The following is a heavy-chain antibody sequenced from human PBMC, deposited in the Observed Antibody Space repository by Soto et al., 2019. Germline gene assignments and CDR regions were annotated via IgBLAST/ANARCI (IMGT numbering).Heavy chain of an antibody. D-gene: IGHD2-15*01. CDR3: AKEGYCGGGTCYSQN. CDR1: GFTFSTYC. CDR2: ISTSGGTT. Sequence: EVQLLESGGGLVQPGGSLRLSCAASGFTFSTYCMNWVRQAPGKGLEWVLGISTSGGTTYYADSVKGRFTISRDNSRNTLYLQMNSLRAEDTAVYYCAKEGYCGGGTCYSQNWGQGTLVTVSS. V-gene: IGHV3-23*01. J-gene: IGHJ1*01.